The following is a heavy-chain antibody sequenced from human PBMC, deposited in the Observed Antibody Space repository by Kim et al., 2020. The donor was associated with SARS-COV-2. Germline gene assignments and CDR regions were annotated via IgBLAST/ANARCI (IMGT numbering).Heavy chain of an antibody. D-gene: IGHD1-26*01. J-gene: IGHJ4*02. CDR3: ARVLYSGSYLIDSFDY. CDR2: IYSGGST. Sequence: GGSLRLSCAASGFTVSSNYMSWVRQAPGKGLEWVSVIYSGGSTYYADYVKGRFTISRDNSKNTLYLQMNSLRAEDTAVYYCARVLYSGSYLIDSFDYWGQGTLVTVSS. V-gene: IGHV3-66*01. CDR1: GFTVSSNY.